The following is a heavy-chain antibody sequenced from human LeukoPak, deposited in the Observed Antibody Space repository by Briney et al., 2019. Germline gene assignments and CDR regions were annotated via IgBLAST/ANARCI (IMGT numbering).Heavy chain of an antibody. Sequence: GASVKVSCKASGYTFTSYDINWVRQATGQGLEWMGWMNPNSGNTGYAQKFQGRVTMTRNTSISTAYMELSSLRSEDTAVYYCAVLRVLRYFDWLPSDNWFDPWGQGTLVIVSS. J-gene: IGHJ5*02. CDR1: GYTFTSYD. CDR2: MNPNSGNT. D-gene: IGHD3-9*01. V-gene: IGHV1-8*01. CDR3: AVLRVLRYFDWLPSDNWFDP.